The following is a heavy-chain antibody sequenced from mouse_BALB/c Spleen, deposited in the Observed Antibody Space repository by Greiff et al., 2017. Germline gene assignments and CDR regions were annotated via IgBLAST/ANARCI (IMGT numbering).Heavy chain of an antibody. D-gene: IGHD2-2*01. V-gene: IGHV1-5*01. CDR2: IYPGNSDT. CDR1: GYTFTSYW. CDR3: TRSGWLRQGVY. Sequence: EVQLQQSGTVLARPGASVKMSCKASGYTFTSYWMHWVKQRPGQGLEWIGAIYPGNSDTSYNQKFKGKAKLTAVTSTSTAYMELSSLTNEDSAVYYCTRSGWLRQGVYWGQGTSVTVSS. J-gene: IGHJ4*01.